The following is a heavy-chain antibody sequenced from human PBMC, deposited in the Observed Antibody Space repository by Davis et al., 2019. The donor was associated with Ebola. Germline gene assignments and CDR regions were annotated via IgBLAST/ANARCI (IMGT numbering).Heavy chain of an antibody. Sequence: GSLRLSCTVSGGSISSYYWSWIRQPPGKGLEWIGYIYYSGSTNYNPSLKSRVTISVDTSKNQFSLKLSSVTAADTAVYYCAALVQGLDYWGQGTLVTVSS. CDR2: IYYSGST. D-gene: IGHD6-6*01. J-gene: IGHJ4*02. V-gene: IGHV4-59*08. CDR3: AALVQGLDY. CDR1: GGSISSYY.